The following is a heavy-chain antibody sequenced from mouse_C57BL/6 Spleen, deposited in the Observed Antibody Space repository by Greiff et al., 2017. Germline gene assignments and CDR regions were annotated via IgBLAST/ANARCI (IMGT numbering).Heavy chain of an antibody. CDR2: IYPRSGNT. J-gene: IGHJ3*01. CDR1: GYTFTSYG. V-gene: IGHV1-81*01. D-gene: IGHD1-1*01. Sequence: QVQLQQPGAELVKPGASVKLSCKASGYTFTSYGISWVKQRTGQGLEWIGEIYPRSGNTYYNEKFKGKATLTADKSSSTAYMELRSLTSEDSAVYFCARGGIYYYGSSTWFAYWGQGTLVTVSA. CDR3: ARGGIYYYGSSTWFAY.